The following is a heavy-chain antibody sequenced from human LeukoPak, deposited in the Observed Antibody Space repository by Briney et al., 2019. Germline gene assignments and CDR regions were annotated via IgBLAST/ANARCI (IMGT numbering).Heavy chain of an antibody. V-gene: IGHV3-53*01. Sequence: GGSLRLSCAASGXTLRTYSMNWVRQAPGKGLEWVSVFYVGGATYYADSVKGRFTISRDNSENTLYLQMKSLRAEDTAVYYCARGDGYNFFDYWGQGTLVTVSS. D-gene: IGHD5-24*01. CDR1: GXTLRTYS. CDR3: ARGDGYNFFDY. J-gene: IGHJ4*02. CDR2: FYVGGAT.